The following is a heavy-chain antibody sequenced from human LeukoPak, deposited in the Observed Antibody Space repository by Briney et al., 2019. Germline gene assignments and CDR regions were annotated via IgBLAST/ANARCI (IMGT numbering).Heavy chain of an antibody. V-gene: IGHV4-59*08. J-gene: IGHJ3*02. CDR2: IYYSGST. CDR1: GGSISSYY. CDR3: AGHFIRGAFDI. Sequence: SETLSLTCTVSGGSISSYYWSWIRQPPGEGLEWIGYIYYSGSTNYNPSLKSRVTISVDTSKNQFSLKLSSVTAADTAVYYCAGHFIRGAFDIWGQGTMVTVSS.